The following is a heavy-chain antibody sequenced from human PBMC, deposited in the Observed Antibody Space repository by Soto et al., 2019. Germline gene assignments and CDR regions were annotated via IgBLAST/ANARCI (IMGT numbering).Heavy chain of an antibody. CDR2: IYYSGST. CDR1: GGSISSGGYY. Sequence: PSETLSLTCTVSGGSISSGGYYWSWIRQHPGKGLEWIGYIYYSGSTYYNPSLKSRVTISVDTSKNQFSLNLSSVTAADTAVYYCAREHSGYNSRGLDYWGQGTLVTVSS. J-gene: IGHJ4*02. V-gene: IGHV4-31*03. CDR3: AREHSGYNSRGLDY. D-gene: IGHD5-12*01.